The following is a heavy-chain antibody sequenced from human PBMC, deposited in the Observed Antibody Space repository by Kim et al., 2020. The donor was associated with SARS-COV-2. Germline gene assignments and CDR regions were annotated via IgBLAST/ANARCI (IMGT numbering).Heavy chain of an antibody. J-gene: IGHJ6*03. D-gene: IGHD2-21*01. CDR2: ITWKSGSI. Sequence: GGSLRLSCAASGFTFDDYAMHWVRQAPGKGLEWVASITWKSGSIDNADSVRGRGTVSRDNHKNSLIGQMNMLRPDDAAMDYCTKNGGDGLKPDYYFYM. CDR1: GFTFDDYA. CDR3: TKNGGDGLKPDYYFYM. V-gene: IGHV3-9*01.